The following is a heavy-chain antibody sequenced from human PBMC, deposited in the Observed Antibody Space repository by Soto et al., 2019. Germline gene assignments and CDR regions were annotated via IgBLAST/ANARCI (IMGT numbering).Heavy chain of an antibody. D-gene: IGHD2-8*01. J-gene: IGHJ4*02. CDR3: ARVRNNGGDGFFDL. Sequence: PGESLKISCRASGYSFKTFWLGWVRQMPGKGLEWMAMIYPDDSDIKYSPSFEGQVTISVDRSITTAYLQWSSLRASDSGMFYCARVRNNGGDGFFDLWGQGTLVTV. CDR1: GYSFKTFW. V-gene: IGHV5-51*01. CDR2: IYPDDSDI.